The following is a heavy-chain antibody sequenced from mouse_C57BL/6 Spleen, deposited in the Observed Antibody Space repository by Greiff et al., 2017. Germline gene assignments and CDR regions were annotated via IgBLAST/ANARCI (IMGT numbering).Heavy chain of an antibody. J-gene: IGHJ4*01. CDR2: IYPGDGDT. CDR1: GYAFSSSW. CDR3: AREGVYYAMDY. V-gene: IGHV1-82*01. Sequence: QVQLQQSGPELVKPGASVKISCKASGYAFSSSWMNWVKQRPGKGLEWIGRIYPGDGDTNYNGKFKGKATLTADKSSSTAYMQLSSLTSEDSAVYFCAREGVYYAMDYWGQGTSGTGSS.